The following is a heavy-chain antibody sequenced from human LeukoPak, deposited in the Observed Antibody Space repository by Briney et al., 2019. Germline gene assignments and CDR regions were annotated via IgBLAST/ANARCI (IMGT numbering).Heavy chain of an antibody. D-gene: IGHD5-12*01. CDR3: ARDRDGYNFF. CDR2: ISYDGSNK. CDR1: GFTFSSYS. Sequence: GGSLRLSCAASGFTFSSYSMTWVRQAPGKGLEWVAVISYDGSNKYYADSVKGRFTISRDNSKNTLYLQMNSLRAEDTAVYYCARDRDGYNFFWGQGTLVTVSS. J-gene: IGHJ4*02. V-gene: IGHV3-30*03.